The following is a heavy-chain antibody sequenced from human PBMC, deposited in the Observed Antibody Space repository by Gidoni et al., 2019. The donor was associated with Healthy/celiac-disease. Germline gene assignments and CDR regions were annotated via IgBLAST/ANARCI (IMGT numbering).Heavy chain of an antibody. CDR1: GGSISSSSYY. Sequence: QLQLQESGPGLVTPSETLSLTCTVSGGSISSSSYYWGWIRQPPGKGLAWIGSIYYSGSTYYNPSLKSRVTISVDTSKNQFSLKLSSVTAADTAVYYCARDLTSHGFFDYWGQGTLVTVSS. CDR2: IYYSGST. V-gene: IGHV4-39*07. CDR3: ARDLTSHGFFDY. J-gene: IGHJ4*02. D-gene: IGHD2-2*01.